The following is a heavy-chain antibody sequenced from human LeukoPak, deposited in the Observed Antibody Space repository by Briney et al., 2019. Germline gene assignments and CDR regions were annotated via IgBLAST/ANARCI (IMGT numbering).Heavy chain of an antibody. CDR1: GFTFSSYG. D-gene: IGHD4-11*01. Sequence: LSGGSLRLSCAASGFTFSSYGMHWVRQAPGKGLEWVAFIRYDGSNKYYADSVKGRFTISRDNSKNTLYLQMNSLRAEDTAVYYCAKGLIYSNYVYYYYYMDVWGKGTTVTVSS. J-gene: IGHJ6*03. V-gene: IGHV3-30*02. CDR2: IRYDGSNK. CDR3: AKGLIYSNYVYYYYYMDV.